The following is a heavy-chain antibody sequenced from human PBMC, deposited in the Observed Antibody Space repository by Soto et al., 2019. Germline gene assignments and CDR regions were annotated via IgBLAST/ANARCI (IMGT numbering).Heavy chain of an antibody. J-gene: IGHJ5*02. V-gene: IGHV3-9*01. Sequence: GGSLRLSCAASGFTFDDYAMHWVRQAPGKGLEWVSGISWNSGSIGYADSVKGRFTISRDNAKNSLYLQMNSLRAEDTALYYCAKGSYSSGWYHWFDPWGQGTLVTVSS. CDR3: AKGSYSSGWYHWFDP. CDR1: GFTFDDYA. D-gene: IGHD6-19*01. CDR2: ISWNSGSI.